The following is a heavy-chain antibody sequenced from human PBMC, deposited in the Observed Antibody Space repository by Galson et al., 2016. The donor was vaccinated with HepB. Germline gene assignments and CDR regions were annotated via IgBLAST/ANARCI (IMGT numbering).Heavy chain of an antibody. D-gene: IGHD2-8*02. V-gene: IGHV3-15*01. CDR2: IRRNTDVGTT. CDR1: GFTFSNAW. CDR3: TTEYWFRLDY. Sequence: SLRLSCAASGFTFSNAWLPWVRQAPGKGLEWVGRIRRNTDVGTTDYAAPVKSRFTISRDDSKNMLYLEMNNLKTEDTAVYYCTTEYWFRLDYWGQGALVTVSS. J-gene: IGHJ4*02.